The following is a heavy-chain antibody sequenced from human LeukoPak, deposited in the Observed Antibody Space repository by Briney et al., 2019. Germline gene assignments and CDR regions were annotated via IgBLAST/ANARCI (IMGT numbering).Heavy chain of an antibody. CDR3: ARVRCSGGSCPYYYYYYYMDV. V-gene: IGHV4-39*07. J-gene: IGHJ6*03. CDR1: GVSISSGSNY. Sequence: SETLSLTCRVSGVSISSGSNYWGRIRQPPGKTLEWIGSIYSSGSTYYNSSLKSRVTISIDTSKNQFSLKLRFVTAADTAVYYRARVRCSGGSCPYYYYYYYMDVWGKGTTVTVSS. D-gene: IGHD2-15*01. CDR2: IYSSGST.